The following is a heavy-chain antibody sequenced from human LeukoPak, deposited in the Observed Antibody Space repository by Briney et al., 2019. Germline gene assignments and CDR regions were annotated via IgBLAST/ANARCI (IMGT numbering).Heavy chain of an antibody. Sequence: GESLKISCKGSGYSFTNYWIGWVRQMPGKGLKWMGIIYPGDSDARYSPSFQGQVTISADKSISTAYLQWDSLKASDTAIYYCARDYNSLSDYWGQGTLVTVSS. CDR1: GYSFTNYW. CDR2: IYPGDSDA. CDR3: ARDYNSLSDY. V-gene: IGHV5-51*01. D-gene: IGHD4/OR15-4a*01. J-gene: IGHJ4*02.